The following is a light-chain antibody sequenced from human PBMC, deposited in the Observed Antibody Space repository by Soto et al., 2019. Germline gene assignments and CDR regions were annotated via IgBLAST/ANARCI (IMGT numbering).Light chain of an antibody. V-gene: IGKV1-5*03. CDR3: HQYNRYYP. CDR1: QSVQTW. J-gene: IGKJ2*01. CDR2: KAT. Sequence: TQSPSTLSASVGDRVTITCRASQSVQTWLAWFQQKPGKAPKLLIYKATTLETGVPSRFSGSGSETEFTLTISSLQPDDFATYYCHQYNRYYPFGQRTKV.